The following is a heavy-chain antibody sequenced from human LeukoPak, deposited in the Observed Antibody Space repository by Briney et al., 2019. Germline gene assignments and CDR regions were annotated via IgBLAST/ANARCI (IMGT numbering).Heavy chain of an antibody. Sequence: ASVKVSCKASGYTFTGYYMHWVRQAPGQGLEWMGWINPNSGGTNYAQKFQGRVTMTRDTSISTAYMELSRLRSDDTAVYYCARSRGGLIAAGRNWFDPWGQGTLVTVSS. CDR2: INPNSGGT. CDR3: ARSRGGLIAAGRNWFDP. D-gene: IGHD6-13*01. V-gene: IGHV1-2*02. J-gene: IGHJ5*02. CDR1: GYTFTGYY.